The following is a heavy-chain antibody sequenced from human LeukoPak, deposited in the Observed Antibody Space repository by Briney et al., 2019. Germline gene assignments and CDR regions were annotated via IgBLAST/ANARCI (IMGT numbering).Heavy chain of an antibody. V-gene: IGHV3-21*01. CDR1: GFTFSSYS. J-gene: IGHJ3*02. CDR3: ARDPLDISRWANAFDI. Sequence: GGSLRLSCAASGFTFSSYSMNWVRQAPGKGLEWVSSISSSSSYIYYADSVKGRFTISRDNAKNSLYLQMNSLRAEDTAVYYCARDPLDISRWANAFDIWGQGTTVIVSS. D-gene: IGHD5-12*01. CDR2: ISSSSSYI.